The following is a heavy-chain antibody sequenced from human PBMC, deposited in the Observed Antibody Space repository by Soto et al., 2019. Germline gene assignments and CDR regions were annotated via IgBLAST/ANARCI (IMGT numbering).Heavy chain of an antibody. V-gene: IGHV3-33*01. D-gene: IGHD3-22*01. CDR2: IWYDGSNK. CDR3: ARDFPTLNDSSGYYGAGYYYYGMDV. J-gene: IGHJ6*02. Sequence: GGSLRLSCAASGFTFSSYGMHWVRQAPGKGLEWVAVIWYDGSNKYYADSVKGRFTISRDNSKNTLYLQMNSLRAEDTAVYYCARDFPTLNDSSGYYGAGYYYYGMDVWGQGTTVTVSS. CDR1: GFTFSSYG.